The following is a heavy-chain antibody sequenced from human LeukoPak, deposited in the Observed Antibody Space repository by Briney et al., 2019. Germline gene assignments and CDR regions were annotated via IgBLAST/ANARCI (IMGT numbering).Heavy chain of an antibody. CDR3: AREVGASEFDY. D-gene: IGHD1-26*01. V-gene: IGHV3-7*01. Sequence: GGSLRLSCAASGFIFSSYWMSWVRQAPGKGLEWVANIKQDGSEKYYVDSVKGRFTISRDNAKNSLYLQMNSLRAEDTAVYYCAREVGASEFDYWGQGTLVTVSS. J-gene: IGHJ4*02. CDR1: GFIFSSYW. CDR2: IKQDGSEK.